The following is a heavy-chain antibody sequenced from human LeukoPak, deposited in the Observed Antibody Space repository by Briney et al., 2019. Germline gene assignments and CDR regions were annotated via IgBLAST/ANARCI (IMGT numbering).Heavy chain of an antibody. CDR1: GGSFSGYY. CDR2: INHSGST. J-gene: IGHJ6*03. D-gene: IGHD3-10*01. V-gene: IGHV4-34*01. CDR3: ARGVRAVVGYYYYYYMDV. Sequence: PSETLSLTCAVYGGSFSGYYWSWIRQPPGKGLEWIGEINHSGSTNYNPSLKSRVTISVDTSKNQFSLKLSSVTAADTAVYYCARGVRAVVGYYYYYYMDVWGKGTTVTISS.